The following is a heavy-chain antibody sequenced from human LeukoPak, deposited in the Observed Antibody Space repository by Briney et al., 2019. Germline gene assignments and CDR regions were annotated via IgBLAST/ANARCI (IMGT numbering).Heavy chain of an antibody. CDR2: ISGSGGTT. CDR3: AKVQDIVATMGSETYGMDV. D-gene: IGHD5-12*01. CDR1: GFTFNNYA. J-gene: IGHJ6*02. Sequence: GGSLRLSCAASGFTFNNYAMSWVRQAPGKGLEWVSAISGSGGTTYYADSVKGRFTFSRDNSKNTLYLQMNSLRAEDTAVYYCAKVQDIVATMGSETYGMDVWGQGTTVTVSS. V-gene: IGHV3-23*01.